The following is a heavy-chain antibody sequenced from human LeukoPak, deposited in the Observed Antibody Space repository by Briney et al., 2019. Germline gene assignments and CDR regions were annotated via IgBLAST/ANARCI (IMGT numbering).Heavy chain of an antibody. V-gene: IGHV4-38-2*02. CDR1: GYSISSGYY. CDR3: ARRGRATRGSGLYYFDY. Sequence: PSETLSLTCTVSGYSISSGYYWGWIRQPPGKGLEWIGSGSTYYNPSLKSRVTISVDTSKNQFSLKLSSVTAADTAVYYCARRGRATRGSGLYYFDYWGQGTLVTVSS. J-gene: IGHJ4*02. CDR2: SGST. D-gene: IGHD2-15*01.